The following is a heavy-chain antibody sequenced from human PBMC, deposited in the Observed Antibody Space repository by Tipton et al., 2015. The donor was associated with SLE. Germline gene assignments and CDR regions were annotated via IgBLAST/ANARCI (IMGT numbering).Heavy chain of an antibody. CDR1: GFTFSDYY. D-gene: IGHD3-9*01. Sequence: SLRLSCAASGFTFSDYYMSWVRQAPGKGLEWVSVIYSGGSTYYADSVKGRFTISRDNSKNTLYLQMNSLRAEDTAVYYCAKASDDILTGKDYWGQGTLVTVSS. J-gene: IGHJ4*02. CDR3: AKASDDILTGKDY. V-gene: IGHV3-53*01. CDR2: IYSGGST.